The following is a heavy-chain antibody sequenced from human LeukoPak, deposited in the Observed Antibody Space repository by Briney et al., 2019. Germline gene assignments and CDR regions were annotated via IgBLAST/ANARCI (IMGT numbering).Heavy chain of an antibody. CDR1: GGTFIGYY. CDR2: INHIGST. D-gene: IGHD3-10*01. V-gene: IGHV4-34*08. Sequence: PSETLSLTCAVYGGTFIGYYWASIRQSPDKGLEGIGEINHIGSTNYNPSLKSRVVMSVDTSKNQLSLKLTSVTAAGAAVYFGVRPYSPVVRVVLRFWGQG. J-gene: IGHJ4*02. CDR3: VRPYSPVVRVVLRF.